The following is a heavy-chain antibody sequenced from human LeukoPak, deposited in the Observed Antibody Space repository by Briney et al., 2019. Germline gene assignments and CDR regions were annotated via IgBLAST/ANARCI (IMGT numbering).Heavy chain of an antibody. Sequence: GWSLRLSCAASGFTFSSYEMNWVRQAPGKGLEGVSYISSSGSTLYYADSVKGRFTISRDNAKNSLYLQMNSLRAEDTAVYYCARDNVFAGELLFSPPSVRGQGTLVTVSS. J-gene: IGHJ4*02. CDR3: ARDNVFAGELLFSPPSV. D-gene: IGHD3-10*01. V-gene: IGHV3-48*03. CDR2: ISSSGSTL. CDR1: GFTFSSYE.